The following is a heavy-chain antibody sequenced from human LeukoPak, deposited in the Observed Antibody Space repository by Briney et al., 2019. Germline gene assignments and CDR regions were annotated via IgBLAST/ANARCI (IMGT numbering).Heavy chain of an antibody. CDR3: AKHGRSSGNWFDP. D-gene: IGHD6-19*01. CDR2: ISGSGGST. V-gene: IGHV3-23*01. Sequence: GGSLRLSCAASGFTFSSYWMHWVRQAPGKGLEWVSAISGSGGSTYYADSVKGRFTISRDNSKNTLYLQVNSLRAEDTAVYYCAKHGRSSGNWFDPWGQGTLVTVSS. CDR1: GFTFSSYW. J-gene: IGHJ5*02.